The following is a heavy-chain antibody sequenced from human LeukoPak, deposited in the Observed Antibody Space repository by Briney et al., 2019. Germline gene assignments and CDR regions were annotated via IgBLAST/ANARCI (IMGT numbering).Heavy chain of an antibody. CDR3: AKGVDRVAGTEALADY. CDR1: GFTFSSYA. Sequence: GGSLRLSCAASGFTFSSYAMSWVRHAPGKGLEWVSAISGSGGSTYYANSVKGRFTISRDNSKNTLYLQMNSLRAEDTAVYYCAKGVDRVAGTEALADYWGQGTLVTVSS. CDR2: ISGSGGST. J-gene: IGHJ4*02. D-gene: IGHD6-19*01. V-gene: IGHV3-23*01.